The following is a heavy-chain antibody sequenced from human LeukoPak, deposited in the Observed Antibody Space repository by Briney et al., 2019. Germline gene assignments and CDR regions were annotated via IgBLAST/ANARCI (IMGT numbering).Heavy chain of an antibody. V-gene: IGHV3-23*01. CDR3: AKAKPSRYSSSWYYFDY. CDR2: ISGSGGST. CDR1: GFTFSSYA. J-gene: IGHJ4*02. D-gene: IGHD6-13*01. Sequence: PGGSLRLSCAASGFTFSSYAMSWVRQAPGKGLEWVSAISGSGGSTYYADSVKGRFTISRDNSKNTLYLQMNSLRAEDTAVYYCAKAKPSRYSSSWYYFDYWGQGTLVTVSS.